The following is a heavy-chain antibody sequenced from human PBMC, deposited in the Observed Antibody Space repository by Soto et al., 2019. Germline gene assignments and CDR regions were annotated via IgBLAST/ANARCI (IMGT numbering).Heavy chain of an antibody. J-gene: IGHJ3*02. D-gene: IGHD7-27*01. CDR1: GGTYN. V-gene: IGHV1-69*06. CDR3: ARGSGADAFDI. Sequence: SVKVSCKVSGGTYNIRWVRQAPGQGLEWMGGIIPVIDTANYARKFQGRVVISADRATNIVYMEMMSLTLEDTAVYYCARGSGADAFDIWGQGTMVTVSS. CDR2: IIPVIDTA.